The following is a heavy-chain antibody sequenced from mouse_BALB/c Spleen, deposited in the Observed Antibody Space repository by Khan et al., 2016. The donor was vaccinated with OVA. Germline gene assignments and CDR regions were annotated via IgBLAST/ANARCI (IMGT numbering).Heavy chain of an antibody. CDR2: ISSGGST. CDR3: ARGYAMDY. V-gene: IGHV5-6-5*01. Sequence: EVELVESGGGLVKPGGSLKLSCAASGFTFSSYAMSWVRQTPEKGLEWVASISSGGSTYYPDSVKGRFTISRDNARNILYLQMSSLRSEDTAMYYCARGYAMDYWGQGTSVTVSS. CDR1: GFTFSSYA. J-gene: IGHJ4*01.